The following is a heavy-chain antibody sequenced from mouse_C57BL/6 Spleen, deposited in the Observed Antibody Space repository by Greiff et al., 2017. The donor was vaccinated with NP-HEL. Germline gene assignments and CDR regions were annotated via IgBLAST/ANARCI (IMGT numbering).Heavy chain of an antibody. Sequence: QVQLQPPGAELVKPGASVQVSCTASGYTFTSYWITWVKQRPGQGLEWIVDIYPGSGSTTYNEKFQSKAPLTVDTSSSTAYMQLSSLTSEDSAVYYCARKGDGKGYFDVWGTGTTVTVSS. CDR1: GYTFTSYW. CDR3: ARKGDGKGYFDV. V-gene: IGHV1-55*01. J-gene: IGHJ1*03. CDR2: IYPGSGST. D-gene: IGHD1-1*01.